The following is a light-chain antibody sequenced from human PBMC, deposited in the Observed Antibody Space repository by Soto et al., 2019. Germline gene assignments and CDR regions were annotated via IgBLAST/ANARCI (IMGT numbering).Light chain of an antibody. V-gene: IGLV2-14*01. CDR3: SSYTSSCTLAYV. CDR1: SSDVGGYNY. Sequence: QSALTQPASVSGSPGQSITISCTGTSSDVGGYNYVSWYQQHPGKAPKLMIYDVSNRPSGVSNRFSGSKSGNTASLTISGLQAEDEADYYCSSYTSSCTLAYVFGTGTKLTVL. J-gene: IGLJ1*01. CDR2: DVS.